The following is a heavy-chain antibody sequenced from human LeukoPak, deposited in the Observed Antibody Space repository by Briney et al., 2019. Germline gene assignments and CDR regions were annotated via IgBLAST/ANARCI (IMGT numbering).Heavy chain of an antibody. V-gene: IGHV3-74*01. Sequence: GGSLRLSCAASGFTFINYWMHWVRQAPGKGLVWVSRINPEGGRISYADSVQGRFTLSRDNAKNTVYLQMNSLRAEDTAVYYCARVGTGSWYFDLWGRGTLVTFSS. CDR2: INPEGGRI. J-gene: IGHJ2*01. D-gene: IGHD3-10*01. CDR1: GFTFINYW. CDR3: ARVGTGSWYFDL.